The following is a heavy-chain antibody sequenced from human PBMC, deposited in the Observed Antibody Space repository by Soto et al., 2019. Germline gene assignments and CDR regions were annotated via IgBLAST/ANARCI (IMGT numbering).Heavy chain of an antibody. V-gene: IGHV3-30*18. CDR3: AKDQASGQGSFDS. CDR1: GFTFNIYG. CDR2: ISYDGSNQ. Sequence: PGGSLRLSCAASGFTFNIYGMHWVRQAPDKGLEWVALISYDGSNQYYADSVKGRFTISRDNSKNTLFLQMNSLRADDTAVYYCAKDQASGQGSFDSWGQGTPVTGSS. J-gene: IGHJ4*03.